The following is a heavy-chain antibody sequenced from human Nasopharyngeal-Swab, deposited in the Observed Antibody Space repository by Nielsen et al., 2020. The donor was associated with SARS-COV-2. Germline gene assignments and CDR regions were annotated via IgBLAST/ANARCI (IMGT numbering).Heavy chain of an antibody. Sequence: ASVKVSCKASGGTFSSYGISWVRQAPGQGLEWMGWISAYNGNTNYAQKLQGRVTMTTDTSTSTAYMELRSLRSDDTAVYYCARWNYDFWSGYASYYYYYGMDVWGQGTTVTVSS. CDR1: GGTFSSYG. CDR2: ISAYNGNT. D-gene: IGHD3-3*01. CDR3: ARWNYDFWSGYASYYYYYGMDV. J-gene: IGHJ6*02. V-gene: IGHV1-18*01.